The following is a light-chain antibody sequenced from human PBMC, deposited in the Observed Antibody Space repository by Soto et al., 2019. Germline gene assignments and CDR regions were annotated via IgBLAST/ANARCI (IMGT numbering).Light chain of an antibody. CDR2: GVS. CDR3: QQYKNWLALT. J-gene: IGKJ4*01. CDR1: QRLSSN. V-gene: IGKV3-15*01. Sequence: EIGRTQSRATLSVSPGERATLSCRASQRLSSNLAWYQQKPGQAPRLLIYGVSTRATGVPARFSGSGSGTEFTLTISSLQSEDSAVYYCQQYKNWLALTFGGGTKVDI.